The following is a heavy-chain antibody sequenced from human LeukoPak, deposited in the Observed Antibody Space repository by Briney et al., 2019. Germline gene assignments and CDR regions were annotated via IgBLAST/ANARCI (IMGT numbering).Heavy chain of an antibody. CDR2: ISAYNGNT. CDR3: ARDRVSTRDYYYGMDV. J-gene: IGHJ6*02. V-gene: IGHV1-18*01. Sequence: GASVKVSCKASGYTFTSYGISWVRQAPGQGREWMGWISAYNGNTNYAQKLQGRVTMTTDTSTSTAYMELRSLRSDDTAVYYCARDRVSTRDYYYGMDVWGQGTTVTVSS. CDR1: GYTFTSYG.